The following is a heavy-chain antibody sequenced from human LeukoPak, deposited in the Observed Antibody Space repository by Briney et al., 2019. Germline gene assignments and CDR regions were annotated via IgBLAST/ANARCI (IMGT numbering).Heavy chain of an antibody. CDR2: IYSGGST. V-gene: IGHV3-66*01. CDR1: GFTVSSNY. D-gene: IGHD2-8*01. Sequence: GGSLRLSCAASGFTVSSNYMSWVRQAPGKGLEWVSVIYSGGSTYYADSVKGRFTISRDNSKNTLYLQMNSLRAEDTAVYYCARESRAYGPPRWGQGTLVTVSS. CDR3: ARESRAYGPPR. J-gene: IGHJ4*02.